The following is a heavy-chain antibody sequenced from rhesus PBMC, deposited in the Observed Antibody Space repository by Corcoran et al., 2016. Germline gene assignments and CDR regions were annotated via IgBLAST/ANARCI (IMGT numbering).Heavy chain of an antibody. Sequence: QVQLQESGPGLVKPSETLSLTCAVSGGSISSSNWWSWIRQPPGKGLEWIGGIYSTTENTNYNPCLKNRVTISKDTSKNQFSLKLSAVTAADTAVYYCARGGGNYGWGQGVLVTVSS. D-gene: IGHD1-44*01. V-gene: IGHV4S18*01. CDR3: ARGGGNYG. J-gene: IGHJ4*01. CDR2: IYSTTENT. CDR1: GGSISSSNW.